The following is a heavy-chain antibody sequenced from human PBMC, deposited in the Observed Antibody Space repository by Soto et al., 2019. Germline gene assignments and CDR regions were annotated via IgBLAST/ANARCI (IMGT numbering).Heavy chain of an antibody. D-gene: IGHD6-6*01. CDR3: ARTPYSSSPFYYYYYGMDV. J-gene: IGHJ6*02. Sequence: GGSLRLSCAASGFTVSSNYMSWVRQAPGKGLEWVSVIYSGGSTYYADSVKGRFTTSRDNSKNTLYLQMNSLRAEETAVYYCARTPYSSSPFYYYYYGMDVWGQGTTVTVSS. CDR1: GFTVSSNY. CDR2: IYSGGST. V-gene: IGHV3-66*01.